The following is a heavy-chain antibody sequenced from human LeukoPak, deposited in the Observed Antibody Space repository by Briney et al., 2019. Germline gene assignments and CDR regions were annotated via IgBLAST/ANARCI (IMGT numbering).Heavy chain of an antibody. J-gene: IGHJ3*02. CDR2: IYYSGST. V-gene: IGHV4-59*01. CDR1: GGSISSYH. Sequence: SETLSLTCTVSGGSISSYHWSWIRQPPGKGLEWIGYIYYSGSTNYNPSLKSRVTISVDTSKNQFSLKLSSVTAADTAVYYCASSLAYCGGDCFDAFDIWGQGTMVTVSS. CDR3: ASSLAYCGGDCFDAFDI. D-gene: IGHD2-21*02.